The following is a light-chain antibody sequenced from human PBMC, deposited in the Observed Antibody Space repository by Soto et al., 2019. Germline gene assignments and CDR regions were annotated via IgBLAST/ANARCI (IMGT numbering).Light chain of an antibody. CDR3: QQRSNWPPFT. CDR1: QSVRSY. CDR2: DAS. V-gene: IGKV3-11*01. J-gene: IGKJ3*01. Sequence: EIVLTQSPATLSLSPGERATPSCRASQSVRSYLAWYQQKPGQAPRLLIYDASNRATGIPARFSGSGSGTDFTLTISSLEPEDFAVYYCQQRSNWPPFTFGPGTKVDIK.